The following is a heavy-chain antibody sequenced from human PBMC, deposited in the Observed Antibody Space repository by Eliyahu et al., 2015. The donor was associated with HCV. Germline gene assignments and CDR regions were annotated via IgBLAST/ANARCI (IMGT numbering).Heavy chain of an antibody. J-gene: IGHJ5*02. CDR1: GYTFTSYD. Sequence: QVQLVQSGAEVKKPGASVKVSCKASGYTFTSYDINWVRQATGQGLEWMGWMNPNRGNTGYAQKFQGRVTMTRNTSISTAYMELSSLRSEDTAVYYCARDPLSYGSGSEEFDPWGQGTLVTVSS. D-gene: IGHD3-10*01. CDR2: MNPNRGNT. V-gene: IGHV1-8*01. CDR3: ARDPLSYGSGSEEFDP.